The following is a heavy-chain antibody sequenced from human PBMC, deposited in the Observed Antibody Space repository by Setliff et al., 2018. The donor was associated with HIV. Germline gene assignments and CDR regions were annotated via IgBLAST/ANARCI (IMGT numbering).Heavy chain of an antibody. CDR3: ARRPYDSGWSYFFDYYYMDV. V-gene: IGHV5-51*01. D-gene: IGHD6-19*01. CDR2: IYPTDSDT. Sequence: GESLKISCKGSGYNFANYWIAWVRQVPGKGLEWMGIIYPTDSDTRYSPSFQGQVTISADKSINTAYVQWSSLKASDTAMYYCARRPYDSGWSYFFDYYYMDVWGKGTTVTVSS. CDR1: GYNFANYW. J-gene: IGHJ6*03.